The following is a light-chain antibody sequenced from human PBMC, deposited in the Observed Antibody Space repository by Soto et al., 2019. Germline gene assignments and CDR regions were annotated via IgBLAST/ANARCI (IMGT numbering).Light chain of an antibody. CDR3: QQRSSWPT. CDR1: QSVSSN. Sequence: EIVLTQSPATLSLSPGERATLSCRASQSVSSNLAWYQQKLGQAPRLLIYDAFNRATGIPARFSGSGSGTDFTLTISSLEPEDFEFYYCQQRSSWPTFGQGTKLAIK. J-gene: IGKJ2*01. CDR2: DAF. V-gene: IGKV3-11*01.